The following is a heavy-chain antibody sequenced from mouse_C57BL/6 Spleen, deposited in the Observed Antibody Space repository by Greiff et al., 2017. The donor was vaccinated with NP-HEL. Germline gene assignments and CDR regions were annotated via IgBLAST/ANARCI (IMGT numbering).Heavy chain of an antibody. D-gene: IGHD2-2*01. CDR1: GFTFSSYA. J-gene: IGHJ2*01. Sequence: EVQLVESGGGLVKPGGSLKLSCAASGFTFSSYAMSWVRQTPEKRLEWVATISDGGSYTYYPDNVKGRFTISRDNAKNNLYLQMSHLKSEDTAMYYCARDGGLRDYFDYWGQGTTLTVSS. CDR2: ISDGGSYT. CDR3: ARDGGLRDYFDY. V-gene: IGHV5-4*01.